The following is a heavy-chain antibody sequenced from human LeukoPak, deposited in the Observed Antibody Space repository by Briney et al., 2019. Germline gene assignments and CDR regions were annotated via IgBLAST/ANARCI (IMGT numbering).Heavy chain of an antibody. D-gene: IGHD6-13*01. CDR3: ARAGLAAAGRYYYYMDV. CDR2: FYYSGST. CDR1: GGSFSGYY. V-gene: IGHV4-34*11. J-gene: IGHJ6*03. Sequence: PSETLSLTCAVYGGSFSGYYWSWIRQPPGKGLEWIGYFYYSGSTNYNPSLKSRVTISVDTSKNQFSLKLSSVTAADTAVYCCARAGLAAAGRYYYYMDVWGKGTTVTVSS.